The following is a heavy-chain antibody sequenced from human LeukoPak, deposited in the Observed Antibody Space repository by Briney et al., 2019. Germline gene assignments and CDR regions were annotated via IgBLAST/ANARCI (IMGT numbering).Heavy chain of an antibody. CDR2: INPDSGGT. CDR1: GYTFTGYY. V-gene: IGHV1-2*02. D-gene: IGHD3-10*01. J-gene: IGHJ5*02. Sequence: ASVKVSCRASGYTFTGYYMSWVRQAPGQGLEWMGWINPDSGGTNYAQKFQGRVTMTRDTSISTAYMELSRLRSDDTAVYYCARSSYGSGSYSNWFDPWGQGTLVTVSS. CDR3: ARSSYGSGSYSNWFDP.